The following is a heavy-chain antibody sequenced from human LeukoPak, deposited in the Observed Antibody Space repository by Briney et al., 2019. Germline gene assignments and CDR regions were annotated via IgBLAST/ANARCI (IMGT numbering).Heavy chain of an antibody. CDR2: IYYSGST. CDR1: GGSISSGDYY. Sequence: PSETLSLTCTVSGGSISSGDYYWSWIRQPPGKGLEWIGYIYYSGSTYYNPSLKSRVTISVDTSKNQFSLKLSSVTAADTAVYYCARGLAVGGSPYDSSAQYYFDYWGQGTLVTVSS. CDR3: ARGLAVGGSPYDSSAQYYFDY. D-gene: IGHD3-22*01. J-gene: IGHJ4*02. V-gene: IGHV4-30-4*02.